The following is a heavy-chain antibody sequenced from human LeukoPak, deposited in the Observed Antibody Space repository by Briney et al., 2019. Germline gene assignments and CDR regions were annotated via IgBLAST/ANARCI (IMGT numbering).Heavy chain of an antibody. Sequence: PGRSLRLSCAASGFTFSSYAMYWVRQAPGKGLEWVAFISYDGSNKYHADFLKGRFTISRDNSKNTLYLQMSSLSAEDTAMYYCAKLSGSYQHWGQGTLVTVSS. CDR1: GFTFSSYA. D-gene: IGHD1-26*01. CDR3: AKLSGSYQH. V-gene: IGHV3-30*18. CDR2: ISYDGSNK. J-gene: IGHJ1*01.